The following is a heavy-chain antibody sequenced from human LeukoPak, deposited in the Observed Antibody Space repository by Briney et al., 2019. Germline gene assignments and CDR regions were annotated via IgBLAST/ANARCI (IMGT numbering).Heavy chain of an antibody. D-gene: IGHD2-21*02. J-gene: IGHJ5*02. CDR1: GGSISSSSYY. Sequence: PSETLSLTCTVSGGSISSSSYYWGWIRQPPGKGLEWIGSIYYSGSTYYNPSLKSRVTISVDTSKNQFSLKLSSVTAADTAVYYCARHSRGVCYCGGDCYSFGSCSDWFDPWGQGTLVTVSS. CDR3: ARHSRGVCYCGGDCYSFGSCSDWFDP. V-gene: IGHV4-39*01. CDR2: IYYSGST.